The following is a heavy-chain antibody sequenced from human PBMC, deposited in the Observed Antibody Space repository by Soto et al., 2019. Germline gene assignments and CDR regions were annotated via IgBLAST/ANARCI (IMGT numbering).Heavy chain of an antibody. Sequence: QVQLVQSGAEVKKPGSSVKVSCKAAGGTFSSYAISWVRQAPGQGLEWMGGIIPIFGTANYAQKFQGRVTITAYESTGTAYMELSSLRSEDTAVYYCARHSSGGDYYYYYGMDVWGQGTTVTVSS. V-gene: IGHV1-69*01. CDR3: ARHSSGGDYYYYYGMDV. J-gene: IGHJ6*02. D-gene: IGHD6-25*01. CDR2: IIPIFGTA. CDR1: GGTFSSYA.